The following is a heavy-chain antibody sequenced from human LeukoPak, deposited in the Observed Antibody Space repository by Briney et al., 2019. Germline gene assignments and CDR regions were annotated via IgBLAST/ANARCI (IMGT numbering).Heavy chain of an antibody. CDR3: ARDLDYYDSSGYYDGMDV. J-gene: IGHJ6*02. CDR1: GFTFSSYG. V-gene: IGHV3-30*19. D-gene: IGHD3-22*01. CDR2: ISYDGSNK. Sequence: PGGSLRLSCAASGFTFSSYGMHWVRQAPGKGLEWVAVISYDGSNKYYADSVKGRFTISRDNSKNTLYLQMNSLRAEDTAVYYCARDLDYYDSSGYYDGMDVWGQGTTVTVSS.